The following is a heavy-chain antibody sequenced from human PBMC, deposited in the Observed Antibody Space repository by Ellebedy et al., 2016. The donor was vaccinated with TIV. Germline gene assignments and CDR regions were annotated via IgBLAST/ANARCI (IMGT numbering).Heavy chain of an antibody. Sequence: PGGSLRLSCAASGFTFSSHEMNWVRQAPGKGLEWVSYISSSSSYIYYADSVKGRFTISRDNAKNSLYLQMNSLRAEDTAVYYCARAYDYGDYVDYWGQGTLVTVSS. CDR2: ISSSSSYI. CDR3: ARAYDYGDYVDY. D-gene: IGHD4-17*01. CDR1: GFTFSSHE. V-gene: IGHV3-21*05. J-gene: IGHJ4*02.